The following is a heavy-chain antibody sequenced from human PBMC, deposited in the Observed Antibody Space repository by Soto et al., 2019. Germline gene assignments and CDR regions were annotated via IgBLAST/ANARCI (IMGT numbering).Heavy chain of an antibody. CDR3: ARDLSYYDFWSGYSGYNWFDP. J-gene: IGHJ5*02. V-gene: IGHV4-31*03. CDR2: IYYSGST. D-gene: IGHD3-3*01. CDR1: GGSISSGGYY. Sequence: SETLSLTCTVSGGSISSGGYYWSWIRQHPGKGLEWIGYIYYSGSTYYNPSLKSRVTISVDTSKNQFSLKLSSVTAADTAVYYCARDLSYYDFWSGYSGYNWFDPWGQGTLVTVSS.